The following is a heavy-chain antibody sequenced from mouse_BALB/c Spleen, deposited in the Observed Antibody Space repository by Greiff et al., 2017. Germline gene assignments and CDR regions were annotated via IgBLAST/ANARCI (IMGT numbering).Heavy chain of an antibody. CDR2: ISYSGST. J-gene: IGHJ4*01. D-gene: IGHD1-1*01. V-gene: IGHV3-8*02. Sequence: EVKVVESGPSLVKPSQTLSLTCSVTGDSITSGYWNWIRKFPGNKLEYMGYISYSGSTYYNPSLKSRISITRDTSKNQYYLQLNSVTTEDTATYYCARYPYYYGSSSYYAMDYWGQGTSVTVSS. CDR1: GDSITSGY. CDR3: ARYPYYYGSSSYYAMDY.